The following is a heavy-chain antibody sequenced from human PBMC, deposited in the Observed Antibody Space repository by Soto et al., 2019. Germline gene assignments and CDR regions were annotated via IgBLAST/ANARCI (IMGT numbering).Heavy chain of an antibody. J-gene: IGHJ6*02. CDR1: GGSISSYY. D-gene: IGHD4-17*01. CDR3: ARDTGYGDYVDYGMDV. V-gene: IGHV4-59*01. Sequence: SETLSLTCTVSGGSISSYYWSWIRQPPGKGLEWIGYIYYSGSTNYNPSLKSRVTISVDTSKNQFSLKPSSVTAADTAVYYCARDTGYGDYVDYGMDVRGQGTTGTVSS. CDR2: IYYSGST.